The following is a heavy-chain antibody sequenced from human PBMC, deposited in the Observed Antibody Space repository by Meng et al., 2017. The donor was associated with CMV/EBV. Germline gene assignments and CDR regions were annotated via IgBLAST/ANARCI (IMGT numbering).Heavy chain of an antibody. Sequence: GGSLRLSCAASGFTFSSYSMNWVRQAPGKGLEWVSSISSSSSYIYYADSVKGRFTISRDNAKNSLYLQMNSLRAEDTAVYYWARDKRFQGWFDPWGQGTMVTVSS. J-gene: IGHJ5*02. CDR3: ARDKRFQGWFDP. CDR1: GFTFSSYS. D-gene: IGHD5-24*01. CDR2: ISSSSSYI. V-gene: IGHV3-21*01.